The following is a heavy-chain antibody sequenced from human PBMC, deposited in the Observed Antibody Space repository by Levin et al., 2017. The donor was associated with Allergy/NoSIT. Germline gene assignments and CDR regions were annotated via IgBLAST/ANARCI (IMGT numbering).Heavy chain of an antibody. CDR3: AKTYYDFWSGGADAFDI. V-gene: IGHV3-23*01. Sequence: GGSLRLSCAASGFTFSSYAMSWVRQAPGKGLEWVSAISGSGGSTYYADSVKGRFTISRDNSKNTLYLQMNSLRAEDTAVYYCAKTYYDFWSGGADAFDIWGQGTMVTVSS. D-gene: IGHD3-3*01. J-gene: IGHJ3*02. CDR1: GFTFSSYA. CDR2: ISGSGGST.